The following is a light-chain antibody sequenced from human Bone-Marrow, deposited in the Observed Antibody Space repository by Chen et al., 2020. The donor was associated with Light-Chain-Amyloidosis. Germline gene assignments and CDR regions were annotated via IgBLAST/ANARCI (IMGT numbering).Light chain of an antibody. V-gene: IGLV9-49*01. CDR1: SGSRNYK. CDR2: VGTGGIVG. J-gene: IGLJ3*02. Sequence: QPVPTQPPPASASLGASVTLPPPLSSGSRNYKVGWYQQRPGKGPRFVMRVGTGGIVGSKGDGIPDRFSVLGSGLNRFLTIKNIQEEDESDYHCGADHGSGSNFVWVFGGGTKLTVL. CDR3: GADHGSGSNFVWV.